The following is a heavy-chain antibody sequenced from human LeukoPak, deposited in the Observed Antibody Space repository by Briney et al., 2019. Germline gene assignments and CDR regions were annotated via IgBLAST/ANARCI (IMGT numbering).Heavy chain of an antibody. CDR3: AREVSGAHPY. Sequence: GGSLRLSCAASGFTFSDAWMTWLRQAPGKELGWVGLIKSKANGGTTHYAAPVKGRFTLSRDDSKSTLFLQMNSLKTEDTAVYFCAREVSGAHPYWGQGTLVTVSS. CDR2: IKSKANGGTT. CDR1: GFTFSDAW. J-gene: IGHJ4*02. V-gene: IGHV3-15*01. D-gene: IGHD1-26*01.